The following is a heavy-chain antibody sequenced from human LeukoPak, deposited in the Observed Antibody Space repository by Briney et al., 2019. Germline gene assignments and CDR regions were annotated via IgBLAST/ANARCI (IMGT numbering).Heavy chain of an antibody. J-gene: IGHJ5*02. CDR1: GGSISSYY. CDR2: IYYSGST. Sequence: KPSETLSLTCTVSGGSISSYYWSWIRQPPGKGLEWIGSIYYSGSTNYNPSLKSRVIISVDTSKNQFSLKLSSVTAADTAVYYCARDSSGWYRWFDPWGRGTLVTVSS. D-gene: IGHD6-19*01. CDR3: ARDSSGWYRWFDP. V-gene: IGHV4-59*01.